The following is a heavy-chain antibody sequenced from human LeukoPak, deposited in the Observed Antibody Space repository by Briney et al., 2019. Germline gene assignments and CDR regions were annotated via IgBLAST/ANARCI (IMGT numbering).Heavy chain of an antibody. Sequence: GVSVTLSCAASRLTFSCYPMTGLPQAPGGGLEWGLGISGSGSPTYYADTVKGPFTIFRDNSRNTLYLQMNRLRAEDTALYYCARVIFNVWELYGLGDSWGQGTLVTVSS. D-gene: IGHD1-26*01. V-gene: IGHV3-23*01. CDR1: RLTFSCYP. CDR3: ARVIFNVWELYGLGDS. J-gene: IGHJ4*02. CDR2: ISGSGSPT.